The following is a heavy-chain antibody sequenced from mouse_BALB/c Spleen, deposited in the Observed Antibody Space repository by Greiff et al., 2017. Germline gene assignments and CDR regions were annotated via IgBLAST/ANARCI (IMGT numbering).Heavy chain of an antibody. V-gene: IGHV1-7*01. J-gene: IGHJ2*01. D-gene: IGHD4-1*01. Sequence: QVQLKESGAELAKPGASVKMSCKASGYTFTSYWMHWVKQRPGQGLEWIGYINPSTGYTEYNQKFKDKATLTADKSSSTAYMQLSSLTSEDSAVYYCARHWGYFDYWGQGTTLTLSS. CDR3: ARHWGYFDY. CDR2: INPSTGYT. CDR1: GYTFTSYW.